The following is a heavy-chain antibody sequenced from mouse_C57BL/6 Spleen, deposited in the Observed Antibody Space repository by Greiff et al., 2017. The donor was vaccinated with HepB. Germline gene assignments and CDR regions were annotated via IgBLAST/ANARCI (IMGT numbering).Heavy chain of an antibody. D-gene: IGHD1-1*01. Sequence: DVKLVESGGGLVKPGGSLKLSCAASGFTFSDYGMHWVRQAPEKGLEWVAYISSGSSTIYYADTVKGRFTISRDNAKNTLFLQMTSLRSEDTAMYYCAKTYYGSSYDYWGQGTTLTVSS. CDR2: ISSGSSTI. V-gene: IGHV5-17*01. CDR3: AKTYYGSSYDY. J-gene: IGHJ2*01. CDR1: GFTFSDYG.